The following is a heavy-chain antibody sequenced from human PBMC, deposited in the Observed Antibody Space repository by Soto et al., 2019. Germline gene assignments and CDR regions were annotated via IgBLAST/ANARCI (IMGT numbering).Heavy chain of an antibody. D-gene: IGHD6-19*01. Sequence: EIQVVETGGGLIQPGGSLRLSCVASGFSVTYNYVSWVRQAPGKGLEWVSVIYSGGSTYYADSLKGRFTISGDNSKNTVYLQMNSLRVEDTAVYYCARGDIGWPYWGQGTLVTVSS. CDR3: ARGDIGWPY. J-gene: IGHJ4*02. CDR2: IYSGGST. CDR1: GFSVTYNY. V-gene: IGHV3-53*02.